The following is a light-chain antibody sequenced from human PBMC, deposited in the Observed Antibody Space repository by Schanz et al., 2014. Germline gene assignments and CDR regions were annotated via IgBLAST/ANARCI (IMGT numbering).Light chain of an antibody. Sequence: EIVMTQSPATLSVSPGDRATLSCRASQSVSSKLAWYQQKAGQAPRLLIYGASTRATGIPARFSGSGSGTDFTLTVSSLLAEDSAVYYCQQRNYWPITFGQGTRLEIK. CDR3: QQRNYWPIT. CDR1: QSVSSK. J-gene: IGKJ5*01. CDR2: GAS. V-gene: IGKV3-15*01.